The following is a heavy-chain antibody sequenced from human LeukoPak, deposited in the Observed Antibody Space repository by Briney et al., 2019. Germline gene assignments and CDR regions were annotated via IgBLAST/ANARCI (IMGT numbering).Heavy chain of an antibody. J-gene: IGHJ6*02. CDR1: DGSFSGYY. D-gene: IGHD4/OR15-4a*01. CDR2: IYYSGST. V-gene: IGHV4-34*01. Sequence: SETLSLTCAVYDGSFSGYYWGWIRQPPGKGLEWIGNIYYSGSTYYNPSLKSRVSISVDTSKNQFSLKVRSVSATDMAVYYCARRGSGNGDTYAGMDVWGQGTTVTVSS. CDR3: ARRGSGNGDTYAGMDV.